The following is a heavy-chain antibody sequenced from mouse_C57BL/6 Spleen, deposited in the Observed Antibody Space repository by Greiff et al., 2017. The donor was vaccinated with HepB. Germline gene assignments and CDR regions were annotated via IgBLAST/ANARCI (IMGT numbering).Heavy chain of an antibody. Sequence: QVQLKQSGPGLVQPSQSLSITCTVSGFSLTSYGVHWVRQSPGKGLEWLGVIWSGGSTTYNAAFISRLSISKDNSKSQVFFKMNSLQADDTAIYYCARSYYSNFYYFDYWGQGTTLTVSS. CDR2: IWSGGST. J-gene: IGHJ2*01. D-gene: IGHD2-5*01. V-gene: IGHV2-2*01. CDR3: ARSYYSNFYYFDY. CDR1: GFSLTSYG.